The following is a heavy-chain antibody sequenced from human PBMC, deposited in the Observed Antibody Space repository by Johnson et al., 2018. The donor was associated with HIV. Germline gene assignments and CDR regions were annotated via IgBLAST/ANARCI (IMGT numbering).Heavy chain of an antibody. CDR2: IKQDGSEK. J-gene: IGHJ3*02. D-gene: IGHD2-15*01. V-gene: IGHV3-7*01. CDR1: GFTFSRYW. Sequence: VQLVESGGGLVQPGGSLRLSCGASGFTFSRYWMSWVRQAPGKGLEWVANIKQDGSEKYYVESVKGRFTISRDNAKNSLDLQMNSLRAEDTAVYYCARDKCSGGSCYDDDVLDIWGQGTMVTVSS. CDR3: ARDKCSGGSCYDDDVLDI.